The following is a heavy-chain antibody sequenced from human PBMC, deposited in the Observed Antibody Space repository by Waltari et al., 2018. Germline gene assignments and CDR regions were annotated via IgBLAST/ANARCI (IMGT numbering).Heavy chain of an antibody. D-gene: IGHD3-3*02. J-gene: IGHJ6*02. Sequence: EVQLVESGGGLVQPGGYLRLSCAASGFTFRTYWLHWVRQGPGEGRVWVSRIISDGSTTNYADSVKGRFTISRDNAKNTLYLQMNSLRAEDTAVYYCTRTLAMDVWGQGTTVTVSS. CDR1: GFTFRTYW. CDR3: TRTLAMDV. V-gene: IGHV3-74*01. CDR2: IISDGSTT.